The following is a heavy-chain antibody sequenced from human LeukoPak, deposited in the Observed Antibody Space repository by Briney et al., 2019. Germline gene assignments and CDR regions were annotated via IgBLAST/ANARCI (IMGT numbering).Heavy chain of an antibody. CDR2: ISYDGSNK. CDR3: AKDAQLGGIDY. D-gene: IGHD6-13*01. V-gene: IGHV3-30*18. CDR1: GFTFSSYG. Sequence: AGGSLRLSCAASGFTFSSYGMHWVRQAPGKGLEWVAVISYDGSNKYYADSVKGRFTISRDNSKNTLYLQMNSLRAEDTAVYYCAKDAQLGGIDYWGQGTLVTVSS. J-gene: IGHJ4*02.